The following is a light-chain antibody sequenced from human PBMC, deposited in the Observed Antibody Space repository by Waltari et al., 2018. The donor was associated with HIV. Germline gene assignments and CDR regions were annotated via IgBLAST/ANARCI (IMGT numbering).Light chain of an antibody. Sequence: QSVLTQPPSVSGAPGQRVTISCTGSSSNIGAGYDVHWYQQLPGTAPNLLIYGNSNRPSGVPDRFSGSKSGTSASLAIIVLQAEDEADYYCQSYDSSLSAWVFGGGTRLTVL. J-gene: IGLJ3*02. CDR2: GNS. V-gene: IGLV1-40*01. CDR3: QSYDSSLSAWV. CDR1: SSNIGAGYD.